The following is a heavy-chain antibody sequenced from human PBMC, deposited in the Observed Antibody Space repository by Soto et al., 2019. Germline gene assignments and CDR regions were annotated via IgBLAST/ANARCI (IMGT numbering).Heavy chain of an antibody. Sequence: ASVKVSCKASGYTFTSYGISWVRQAPGQGLEWMGWISAYNGNTNYAQKLQGRVTMTTDTSTSTAYMELRSLRSDDTAVYYCARIGPYYDFWSSYSDFDYWGQGTLVTVSS. D-gene: IGHD3-3*01. CDR2: ISAYNGNT. V-gene: IGHV1-18*01. CDR1: GYTFTSYG. CDR3: ARIGPYYDFWSSYSDFDY. J-gene: IGHJ4*02.